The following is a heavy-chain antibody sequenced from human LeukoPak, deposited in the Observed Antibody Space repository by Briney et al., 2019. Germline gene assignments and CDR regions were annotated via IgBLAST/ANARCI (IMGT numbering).Heavy chain of an antibody. CDR2: ISSSSSYI. J-gene: IGHJ3*01. Sequence: GGSLILSCAASGFTFSSYSMNWVRQAPGKGLEWVSSISSSSSYISYADSVKGRFTISGDNAKNTQYLQMNSLRAEDTAVYYCARSGRGGAFDVWGQGTMVTVSS. CDR1: GFTFSSYS. CDR3: ARSGRGGAFDV. D-gene: IGHD1-26*01. V-gene: IGHV3-21*01.